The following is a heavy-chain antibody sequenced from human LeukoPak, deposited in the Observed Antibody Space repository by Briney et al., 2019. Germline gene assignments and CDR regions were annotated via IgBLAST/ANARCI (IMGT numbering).Heavy chain of an antibody. Sequence: GGSLRLSCAASGFTFSSYTMNWVRQAPGKGLEWVSSISSSSSYIYYADSVKGRFTISRDNAKNSLYLQMNSLRAEDTAVYYCARTYYYDSSGYYWWAFDIWGQGTMVTVSS. CDR3: ARTYYYDSSGYYWWAFDI. V-gene: IGHV3-21*01. D-gene: IGHD3-22*01. CDR2: ISSSSSYI. J-gene: IGHJ3*02. CDR1: GFTFSSYT.